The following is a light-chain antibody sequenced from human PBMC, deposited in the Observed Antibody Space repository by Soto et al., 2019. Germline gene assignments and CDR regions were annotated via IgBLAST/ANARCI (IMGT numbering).Light chain of an antibody. J-gene: IGKJ5*01. V-gene: IGKV1-39*01. Sequence: IQMTQSPSYLSASVGDRVTITCRASQSISSYLKWYQQKPGKAPKLLIYEVSSLQSGVPSRFSGSGSGTEFTLTISSLQPEDFATYFCQQANSFPVTFGQGTRLEIK. CDR1: QSISSY. CDR3: QQANSFPVT. CDR2: EVS.